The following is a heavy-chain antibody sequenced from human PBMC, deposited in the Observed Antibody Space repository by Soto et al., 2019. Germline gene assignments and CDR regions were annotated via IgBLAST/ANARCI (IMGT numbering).Heavy chain of an antibody. CDR1: GFTFTSSA. V-gene: IGHV1-58*01. Sequence: SVKVSCKASGFTFTSSAVQWMRQARGQRLEWIGWIVVGSGNTNYAQKFQERVTITRDMSTSTAYMELSSLRSEDTAVYYCAADGGAVALYGMDVWGQGTTVTVSS. D-gene: IGHD6-19*01. CDR2: IVVGSGNT. CDR3: AADGGAVALYGMDV. J-gene: IGHJ6*02.